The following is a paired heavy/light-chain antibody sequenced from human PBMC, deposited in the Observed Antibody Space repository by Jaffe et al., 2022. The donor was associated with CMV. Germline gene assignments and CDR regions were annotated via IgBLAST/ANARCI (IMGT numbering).Light chain of an antibody. CDR1: SSDVGGYDY. CDR3: SSYTSSSTYV. Sequence: QSALTQPASVSGSPGQSITISCTGTSSDVGGYDYVSWYQQHPGKAPKLMIYDVSNRPSGVSNRFSGSKSGNTASLTISGLQAEDEADYYCSSYTSSSTYVFGTGTKVTVL. V-gene: IGLV2-14*03. CDR2: DVS. J-gene: IGLJ1*01.
Heavy chain of an antibody. CDR1: GFTFSSYS. J-gene: IGHJ3*01. Sequence: EVHLVESGGGLVQPGGSLRLSCVASGFTFSSYSMNWVRQAPGKGLEWLSYITRTGGAKYYVDSVKGRFTISRDNAKNSVYLQMNSLRDDDTAVYYCARTNPDTRSSWGDAFDLWGQGTLVTVSS. V-gene: IGHV3-48*02. CDR3: ARTNPDTRSSWGDAFDL. D-gene: IGHD1-26*01. CDR2: ITRTGGAK.